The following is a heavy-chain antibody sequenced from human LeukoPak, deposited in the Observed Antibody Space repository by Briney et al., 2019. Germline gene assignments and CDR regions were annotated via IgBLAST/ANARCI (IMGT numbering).Heavy chain of an antibody. V-gene: IGHV1-18*01. D-gene: IGHD6-6*01. Sequence: ASVKVSCKASGYDFINYGISLVRQAPGQGLEWMGWRSIYNGNTDYKLQGRVTMTTDTSTSTAYMEVRSLRSDDTAVYYCARGGPFPSGSSSREYYLDYWGQGTPVTVSS. CDR1: GYDFINYG. CDR3: ARGGPFPSGSSSREYYLDY. CDR2: RSIYNGNT. J-gene: IGHJ4*02.